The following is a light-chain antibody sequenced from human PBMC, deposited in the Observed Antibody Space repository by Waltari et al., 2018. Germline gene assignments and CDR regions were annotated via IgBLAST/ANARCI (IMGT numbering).Light chain of an antibody. CDR1: QSISKY. V-gene: IGKV3-20*01. J-gene: IGKJ1*01. Sequence: EIMLTQSPGTLSLSPGERATLSCRASQSISKYLAWYQQKHGQAPSLLISDASSRATGIPDRFSGSGSGTDFSLTIGRLEPEDFAVYYCQKYGSLPATFGQGTKVEIK. CDR3: QKYGSLPAT. CDR2: DAS.